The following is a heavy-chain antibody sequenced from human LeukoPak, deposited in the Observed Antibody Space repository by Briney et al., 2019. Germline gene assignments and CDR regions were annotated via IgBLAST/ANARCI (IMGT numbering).Heavy chain of an antibody. CDR1: GFTFSAYW. CDR2: INNDGTAT. CDR3: AKVAGYSYVGVYYFDY. D-gene: IGHD5-18*01. J-gene: IGHJ4*02. V-gene: IGHV3-74*01. Sequence: GGSLRLSCAASGFTFSAYWMHWVRQVPGKGLVWVSRINNDGTATFFADSVKGRFTISRDNSRNTLYLQMNSLRAEDTAVYYCAKVAGYSYVGVYYFDYWGQGTLVTVSS.